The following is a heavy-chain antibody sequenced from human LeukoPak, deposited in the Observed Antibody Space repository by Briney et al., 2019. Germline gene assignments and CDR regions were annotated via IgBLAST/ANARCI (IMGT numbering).Heavy chain of an antibody. Sequence: PSQTLSLTCTVSGDSITSGDYYWSWIRQPPGTGLEWIGYIFHSGIAYYHPSLKSRVSISVETSKNRFSLNLNFVTAADTGLYFCARAVEASLQPRFDPWGLGILVTVSS. J-gene: IGHJ5*02. V-gene: IGHV4-30-4*08. D-gene: IGHD3-16*02. CDR3: ARAVEASLQPRFDP. CDR2: IFHSGIA. CDR1: GDSITSGDYY.